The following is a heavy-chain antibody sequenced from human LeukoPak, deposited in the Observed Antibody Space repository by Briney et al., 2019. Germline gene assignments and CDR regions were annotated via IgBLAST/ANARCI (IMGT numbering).Heavy chain of an antibody. V-gene: IGHV1-69*01. D-gene: IGHD3-9*01. J-gene: IGHJ4*02. CDR1: GGTFSSYA. Sequence: SVKVSCKASGGTFSSYAISWVRQAPGQGLEWMGGIIPILGTANYAQKFQGRVTITADESTSTAYMELSSLRSEDTAVYYCARVPGFGILTADYWGQGTLVTVSS. CDR3: ARVPGFGILTADY. CDR2: IIPILGTA.